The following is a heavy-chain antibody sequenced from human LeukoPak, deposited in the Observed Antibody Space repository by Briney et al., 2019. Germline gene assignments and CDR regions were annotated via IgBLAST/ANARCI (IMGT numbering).Heavy chain of an antibody. J-gene: IGHJ1*01. V-gene: IGHV3-30*18. Sequence: GGSLRLPCAASGFTFSSYGMHWVRQAPGKGLEWVAVISYDGSNKYYADSVKGRFTISRDNSKNTLYLQMNSLRAEDTAVYYCAKDPRSGYYSSEFQHWGQGTLVTVSS. CDR1: GFTFSSYG. CDR3: AKDPRSGYYSSEFQH. CDR2: ISYDGSNK. D-gene: IGHD3-22*01.